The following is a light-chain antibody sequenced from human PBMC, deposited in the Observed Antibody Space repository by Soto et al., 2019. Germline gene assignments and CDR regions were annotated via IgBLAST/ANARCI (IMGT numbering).Light chain of an antibody. J-gene: IGLJ2*01. Sequence: QSALTQPPSASGSPGQSVTISCTGTSRDVGGYTSVSWYQQHPGKAPKLIIYEVNKRPSGVPDRFSGSKSDNTASLTVSGLQAGDEADYYCSSYAGANTYVIFGGGTKLTVL. CDR3: SSYAGANTYVI. CDR2: EVN. CDR1: SRDVGGYTS. V-gene: IGLV2-8*01.